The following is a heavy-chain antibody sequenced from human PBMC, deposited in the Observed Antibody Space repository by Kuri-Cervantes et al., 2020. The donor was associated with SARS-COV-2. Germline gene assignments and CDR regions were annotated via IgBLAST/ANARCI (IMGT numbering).Heavy chain of an antibody. J-gene: IGHJ4*02. D-gene: IGHD1-1*01. V-gene: IGHV3-21*01. CDR3: ARDIYWNPVV. CDR1: RFMFSCDR. CDR2: ISSSSSYI. Sequence: GESLKISCAASRFMFSCDRMNWVRQAPGKGLEWVSSISSSSSYIYYADSVKGRFTISRDNAKNSLYLQMNSLRAEDTAVYYCARDIYWNPVVWGQGTLVTVSS.